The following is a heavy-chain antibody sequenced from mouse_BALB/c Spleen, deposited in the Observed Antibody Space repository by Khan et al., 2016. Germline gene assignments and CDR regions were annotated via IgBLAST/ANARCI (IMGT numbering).Heavy chain of an antibody. Sequence: VQLKESGPELMKPGASVKISCTASGYSFTSYYMHWVKQSHGKSLEWIGYIDPFNGGTSYNQKFKGKATLTVDKSSSTAYMHLSSLTSEDSAVYYDASSTPAFYAMDYWGQGTSVTVSS. CDR1: GYSFTSYY. CDR3: ASSTPAFYAMDY. V-gene: IGHV1S135*01. CDR2: IDPFNGGT. J-gene: IGHJ4*01. D-gene: IGHD1-1*01.